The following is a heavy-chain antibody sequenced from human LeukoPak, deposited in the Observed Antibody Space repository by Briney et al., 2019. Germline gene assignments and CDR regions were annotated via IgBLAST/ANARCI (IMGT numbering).Heavy chain of an antibody. CDR2: IYPGDSET. D-gene: IGHD3-10*01. J-gene: IGHJ5*02. CDR3: ALNYYGDWFDP. CDR1: GYRFTTYW. V-gene: IGHV5-51*01. Sequence: GESLKISCKASGYRFTTYWIGWVRQMTGKGLEWMGIIYPGDSETKYSPSLQGQVTISADKSISTAYLQWSSLKASDTAMYYCALNYYGDWFDPWGQGTLVTVSS.